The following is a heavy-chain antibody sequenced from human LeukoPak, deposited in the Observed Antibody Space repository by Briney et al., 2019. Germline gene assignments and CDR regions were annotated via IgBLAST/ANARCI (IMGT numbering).Heavy chain of an antibody. CDR1: GFTYSRYW. CDR3: ATGNYYVGS. CDR2: INGDGSTT. J-gene: IGHJ4*02. Sequence: GGSLRLSCAASGFTYSRYWMHWVRQAPGKGLVWVSRINGDGSTTSYADSVKGGFTISRDNAKNMMYLQMNSLRAEDTAVYYCATGNYYVGSWGQGTLVTVSS. V-gene: IGHV3-74*01. D-gene: IGHD1-26*01.